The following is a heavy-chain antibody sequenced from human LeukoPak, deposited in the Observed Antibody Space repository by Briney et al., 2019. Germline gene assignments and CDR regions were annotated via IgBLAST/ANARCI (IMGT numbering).Heavy chain of an antibody. J-gene: IGHJ4*02. D-gene: IGHD3-10*01. CDR3: ARSTYRSGSYFHFDY. CDR2: IYYSGNT. CDR1: GVSISSSNSY. V-gene: IGHV4-39*07. Sequence: SETLSLTCTVSGVSISSSNSYWGWIRQPPGKGLEWIGSIYYSGNTYYNASLKSQVSISIDTSKNQFSLKLSSVTAADTAVYYCARSTYRSGSYFHFDYWGQGTLVTVSS.